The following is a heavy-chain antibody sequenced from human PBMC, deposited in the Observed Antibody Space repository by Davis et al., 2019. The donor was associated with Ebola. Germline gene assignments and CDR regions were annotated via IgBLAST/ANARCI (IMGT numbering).Heavy chain of an antibody. CDR3: AKHIRTRDYGDDDAFDI. CDR1: GFSFYSYW. Sequence: GESLKTSCVASGFSFYSYWMTWVRQAPGKRLAWVANLNHDGSEKYYLDSVEGRFTISRDNAKNSLYLQMNSLRAEDTAVYYCAKHIRTRDYGDDDAFDIWGQGTMVTVSS. CDR2: LNHDGSEK. V-gene: IGHV3-7*01. J-gene: IGHJ3*02. D-gene: IGHD4-17*01.